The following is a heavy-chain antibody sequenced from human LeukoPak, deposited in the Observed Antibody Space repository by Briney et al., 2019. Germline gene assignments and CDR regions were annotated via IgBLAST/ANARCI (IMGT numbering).Heavy chain of an antibody. D-gene: IGHD2-15*01. Sequence: PSETLSLTCTVSGGSISSYYWSWIRQPAGKGLEWIGRIYTSGSTNYNPSLKSRVTMSVDTSKNQFSLKLSSVTAADTAVYYCARDVRIGYCSGGSCYSGRTFYYYYGMDVWGQGTTVTVSS. J-gene: IGHJ6*02. V-gene: IGHV4-4*07. CDR1: GGSISSYY. CDR3: ARDVRIGYCSGGSCYSGRTFYYYYGMDV. CDR2: IYTSGST.